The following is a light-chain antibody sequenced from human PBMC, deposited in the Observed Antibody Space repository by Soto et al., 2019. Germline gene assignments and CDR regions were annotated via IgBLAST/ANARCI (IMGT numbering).Light chain of an antibody. CDR3: QSYDSSLSGYV. CDR1: SANIGAAYN. V-gene: IGLV1-40*01. CDR2: GNN. J-gene: IGLJ1*01. Sequence: QSVLTQPPSVSWAPGQRVTISCTGRSANIGAAYNVDWYQQLPGTAPKLLIYGNNNRPSGVPARFSGSKSGTSACLAIAGLQAEDEGDYYCQSYDSSLSGYVLGTGTKVTVL.